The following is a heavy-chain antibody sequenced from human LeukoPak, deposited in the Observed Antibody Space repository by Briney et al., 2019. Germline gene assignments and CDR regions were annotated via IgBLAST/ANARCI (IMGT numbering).Heavy chain of an antibody. D-gene: IGHD3-3*02. CDR2: FYYSGST. Sequence: SETLSLTCTVSGGSISSHYYWTWIRPPPGKGLEWIGSFYYSGSTYYNPSLKSRVTISVDTSKNHFSLKLSSVTAADTAVYYCARHSNTYYYGMGVWGQGTMVTVSS. CDR3: ARHSNTYYYGMGV. CDR1: GGSISSHYY. V-gene: IGHV4-39*01. J-gene: IGHJ6*02.